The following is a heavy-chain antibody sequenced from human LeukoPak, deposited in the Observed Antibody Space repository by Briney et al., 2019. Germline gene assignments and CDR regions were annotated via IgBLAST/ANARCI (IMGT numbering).Heavy chain of an antibody. CDR3: ARDLGGSYYVDYFDY. J-gene: IGHJ4*02. Sequence: ASVKVSCKASGGTFSSYAISWVRQAPGQGLEWKGRIIPILGIANYAQKFQGRVTITADKSTSTAYMELSSLRSEDTAVYYCARDLGGSYYVDYFDYWGQGTLVTVSS. CDR1: GGTFSSYA. V-gene: IGHV1-69*04. CDR2: IIPILGIA. D-gene: IGHD1-26*01.